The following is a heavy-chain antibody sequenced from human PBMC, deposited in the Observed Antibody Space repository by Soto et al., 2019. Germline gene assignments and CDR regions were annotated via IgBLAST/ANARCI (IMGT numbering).Heavy chain of an antibody. D-gene: IGHD6-13*01. CDR3: ARVPTRWYSSHFDY. Sequence: PSETLSLTCTVSGGSISSGDYYWSWIRQPPGKGLEWIGYIYYSGSTYYNPSLKSRVTISVDTSKNQFSLKLSSVTAADTAVYYCARVPTRWYSSHFDYWGQGTLVTVSS. V-gene: IGHV4-30-4*01. J-gene: IGHJ4*02. CDR2: IYYSGST. CDR1: GGSISSGDYY.